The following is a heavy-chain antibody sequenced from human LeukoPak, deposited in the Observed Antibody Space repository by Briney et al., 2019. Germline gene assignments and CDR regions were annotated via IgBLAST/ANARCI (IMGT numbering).Heavy chain of an antibody. J-gene: IGHJ5*02. CDR2: IYYSGST. CDR1: GGSISSGGYY. Sequence: PSQTLSLTCTVSGGSISSGGYYWSWIRQHPGKGLEWIGYIYYSGSTYYNPSLKSRVTISVDTSKNQFSLKLSSVTAADTAAYYCARDWVGDYAIDPWGQGTLVTVSS. V-gene: IGHV4-31*03. CDR3: ARDWVGDYAIDP. D-gene: IGHD4-17*01.